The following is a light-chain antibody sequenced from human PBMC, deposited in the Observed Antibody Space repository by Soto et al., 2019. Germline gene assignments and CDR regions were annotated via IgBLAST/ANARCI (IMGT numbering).Light chain of an antibody. CDR1: QSVSSS. J-gene: IGKJ2*01. Sequence: EIVLTQSPGTLSLSPGERATLSCRASQSVSSSLAWYQQKTGQAPRLLIYGASTRATGIPARFSGSGSGTEFTLTISSLQSEDFAVYYCQQYNNWTGTFGQGTKLEIK. CDR2: GAS. V-gene: IGKV3-15*01. CDR3: QQYNNWTGT.